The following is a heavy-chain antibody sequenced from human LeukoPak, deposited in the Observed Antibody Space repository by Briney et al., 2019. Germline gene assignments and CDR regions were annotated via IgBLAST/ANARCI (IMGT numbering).Heavy chain of an antibody. CDR1: PSTFISRG. J-gene: IGHJ4*02. V-gene: IGHV3-48*03. CDR2: ISSSGSTI. Sequence: APPSTFISRGIKRVRRSPGKGLQWVSYISSSGSTIYYADSVKGRFTISRDNAKNSLYLQMNSLRAENTAVYYCASVDILTGYGYWGQGTLVTGSS. D-gene: IGHD3-9*01. CDR3: ASVDILTGYGY.